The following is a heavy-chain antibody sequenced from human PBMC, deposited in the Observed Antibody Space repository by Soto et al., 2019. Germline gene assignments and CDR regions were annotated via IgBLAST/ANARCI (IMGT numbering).Heavy chain of an antibody. Sequence: GGSLRLSCLAAGFTFSDYAMTWVRHGPGRGLEWVASLDGAGGSTYYADSVRGRFTISRDNSQNTLFLQMKRLTVDDTDIYYCAAPRDEYGSGVSWFTYGMDIWGQGTTVTVSS. J-gene: IGHJ6*02. CDR3: AAPRDEYGSGVSWFTYGMDI. CDR2: LDGAGGST. CDR1: GFTFSDYA. D-gene: IGHD3-10*01. V-gene: IGHV3-23*01.